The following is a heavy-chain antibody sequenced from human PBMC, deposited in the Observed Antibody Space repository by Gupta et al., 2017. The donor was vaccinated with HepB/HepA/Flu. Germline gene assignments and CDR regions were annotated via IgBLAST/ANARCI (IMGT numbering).Heavy chain of an antibody. CDR1: GGTFSSYA. CDR3: AREGPQLGYCSGGSCYPGGWFDP. D-gene: IGHD2-15*01. CDR2: IIPIFGTA. Sequence: GGTFSSYAIRWVRQAPGQGLEWMGGIIPIFGTANYAQKFQGRVTITADESTSTAYMELSSLRSEDTAVYYCAREGPQLGYCSGGSCYPGGWFDPWGQGTLVTVSS. V-gene: IGHV1-69*01. J-gene: IGHJ5*02.